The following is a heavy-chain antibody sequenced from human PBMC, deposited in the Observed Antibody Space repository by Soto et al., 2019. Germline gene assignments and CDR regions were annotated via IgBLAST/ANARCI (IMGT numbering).Heavy chain of an antibody. D-gene: IGHD1-26*01. CDR1: GFTFSSYW. J-gene: IGHJ2*01. CDR3: ARGGSLNWYFDL. CDR2: INSDGSST. V-gene: IGHV3-74*01. Sequence: EVQLVESGGGLVQPGGSLRLSCAASGFTFSSYWMHWVRQAPGKGLVWVSRINSDGSSTSYADSVKGRFTISRDNAENTLYLQLNSLRAEDMAVYYCARGGSLNWYFDLWGRGTLVTVSS.